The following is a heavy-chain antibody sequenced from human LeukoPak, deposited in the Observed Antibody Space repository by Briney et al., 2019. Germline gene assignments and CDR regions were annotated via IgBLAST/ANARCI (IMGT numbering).Heavy chain of an antibody. Sequence: SETLSLTCAVYGGSFSGYYWSWIRQPPGKALEWIGSIYYSGSTYYNPSLKSRVTISVDTSKNQFSLKLSSVTAADTAVYYCARHPYIAVPGNWGQGTLVTVSS. CDR1: GGSFSGYY. V-gene: IGHV4-34*01. CDR3: ARHPYIAVPGN. J-gene: IGHJ4*02. D-gene: IGHD6-19*01. CDR2: IYYSGST.